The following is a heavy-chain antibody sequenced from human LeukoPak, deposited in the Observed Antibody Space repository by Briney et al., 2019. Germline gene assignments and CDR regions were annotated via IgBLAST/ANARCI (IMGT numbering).Heavy chain of an antibody. Sequence: SETLSLTCTVSGGSISSYYWSWIRQPPGKGLEWIGYIYYSGSTNYNPSLKSRVTISVDTSKNQFSLKLSSVTAADTAVYYCARNIVRDSSLGYWGQGTLVTVSS. D-gene: IGHD3-10*01. V-gene: IGHV4-59*01. CDR1: GGSISSYY. CDR3: ARNIVRDSSLGY. CDR2: IYYSGST. J-gene: IGHJ4*02.